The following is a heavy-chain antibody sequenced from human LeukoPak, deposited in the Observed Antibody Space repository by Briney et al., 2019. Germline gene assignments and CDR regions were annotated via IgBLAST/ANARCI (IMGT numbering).Heavy chain of an antibody. V-gene: IGHV3-33*06. Sequence: GGSLRLSCAASGFTFSSYGMHWVRQAPGKGLEWVAVIWYDGSNKYYADSVKGRFTISRDNSKNSLYLQMNSLRAEDTAWYYCANGSDVTGPDYWGQGTLVTVSS. CDR3: ANGSDVTGPDY. D-gene: IGHD1-1*01. CDR1: GFTFSSYG. CDR2: IWYDGSNK. J-gene: IGHJ4*02.